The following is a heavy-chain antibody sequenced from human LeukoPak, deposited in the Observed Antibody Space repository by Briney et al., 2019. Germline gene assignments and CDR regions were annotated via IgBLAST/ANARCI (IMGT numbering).Heavy chain of an antibody. CDR1: GFTFSDYY. J-gene: IGHJ4*02. CDR2: ISSSSSYT. D-gene: IGHD3-10*01. Sequence: GGSLRLSCAASGFTFSDYYMSWIRQAPGKGLEWVSYISSSSSYTNYADSVKGRFTISRDNAKNSLYLQMNSLRDEDTAVYYCASSYGSGSYYTEYWGQGTLVTVSS. CDR3: ASSYGSGSYYTEY. V-gene: IGHV3-11*06.